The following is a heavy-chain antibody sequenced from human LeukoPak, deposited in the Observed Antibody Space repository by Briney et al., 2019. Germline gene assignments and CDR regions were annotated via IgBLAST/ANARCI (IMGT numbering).Heavy chain of an antibody. D-gene: IGHD2-21*02. CDR1: GGSISSSSYY. J-gene: IGHJ4*02. Sequence: PSETLSLTCTVSGGSISSSSYYWGWIRQPPGKGLEWIGSIYYSGSTYYNPSLKSRVTISVDTSKNQFSLKLSSVTAADTAVYYCARSANCGGDCQPLYYFDYWGQGTLVTVSS. CDR3: ARSANCGGDCQPLYYFDY. CDR2: IYYSGST. V-gene: IGHV4-39*07.